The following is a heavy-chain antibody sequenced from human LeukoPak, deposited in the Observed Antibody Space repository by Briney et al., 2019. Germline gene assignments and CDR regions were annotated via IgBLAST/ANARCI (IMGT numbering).Heavy chain of an antibody. J-gene: IGHJ4*02. CDR3: AKVIAVAAMNTYFLDY. CDR2: ISGSGGST. Sequence: GGSLRLSSAASGFTFCSYAMNWGRQAPVKGLEWASGISGSGGSTYYADSVKGRCTISRENSKNTLYLHMNSLSAEDTAVYCWAKVIAVAAMNTYFLDYWGEGTLVTVSS. V-gene: IGHV3-23*01. CDR1: GFTFCSYA. D-gene: IGHD6-13*01.